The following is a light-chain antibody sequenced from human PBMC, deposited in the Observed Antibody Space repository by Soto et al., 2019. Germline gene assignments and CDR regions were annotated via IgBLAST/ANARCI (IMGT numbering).Light chain of an antibody. V-gene: IGLV1-51*01. J-gene: IGLJ2*01. CDR2: DNN. Sequence: QSVLTQPPSVSAAPGQKVTISCSGSSSNIGHNYVFWYQQLPGTAPKLLIYDNNKRPSGIPDRFSGSKSGTSATLGITGLQTGDEADYYCGTWDSRLSVGVFGGGTKLTVL. CDR3: GTWDSRLSVGV. CDR1: SSNIGHNY.